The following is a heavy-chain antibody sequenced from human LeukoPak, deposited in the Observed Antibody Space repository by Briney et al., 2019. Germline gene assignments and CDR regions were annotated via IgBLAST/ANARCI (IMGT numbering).Heavy chain of an antibody. V-gene: IGHV1-8*01. CDR3: ARGVGSSWLYYFDY. Sequence: ASVKVSCKASGYTFTSYDTNWVRQATGQGLEWMGWMNPNSGNTGYAQKFQGRVTMTRNTSISTAYMELSSLRSEDTAVYYCARGVGSSWLYYFDYWGQGTLVTVSS. CDR1: GYTFTSYD. CDR2: MNPNSGNT. J-gene: IGHJ4*02. D-gene: IGHD6-13*01.